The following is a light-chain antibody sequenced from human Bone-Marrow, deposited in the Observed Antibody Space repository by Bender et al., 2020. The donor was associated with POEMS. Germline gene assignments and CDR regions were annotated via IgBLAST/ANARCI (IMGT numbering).Light chain of an antibody. J-gene: IGLJ3*02. CDR2: DAS. Sequence: SYVLTQPPSVSVAPGQTASLTCGGNNIGSEGVHWYQQKPGQAPVLVVYDASDRPSGIPERFSGSSSGTTVTLTISGVQAEDEADYYCQSAGSSDPSVVFGGGTKLTVL. V-gene: IGLV3-21*02. CDR3: QSAGSSDPSVV. CDR1: NIGSEG.